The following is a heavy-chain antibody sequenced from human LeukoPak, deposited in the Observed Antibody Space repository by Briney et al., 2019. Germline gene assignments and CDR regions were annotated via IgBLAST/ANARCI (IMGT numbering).Heavy chain of an antibody. D-gene: IGHD4-23*01. CDR1: GYTFTSYD. CDR2: MNPNSGNT. V-gene: IGHV1-8*01. Sequence: ASVKVSCKASGYTFTSYDINWVRQATGQGLEWMGWMNPNSGNTGYAQKFQGRVTITRNTSISTAYMELSSLRSEDTAVYYCARHGGNLNWFDPWGQGTLVTVSS. CDR3: ARHGGNLNWFDP. J-gene: IGHJ5*02.